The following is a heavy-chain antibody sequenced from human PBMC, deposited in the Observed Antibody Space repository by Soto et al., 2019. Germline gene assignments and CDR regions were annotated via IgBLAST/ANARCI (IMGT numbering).Heavy chain of an antibody. D-gene: IGHD3-10*01. CDR3: GKDSRDGSGSYYDY. CDR1: GFTFGNYA. V-gene: IGHV3-23*01. Sequence: GGSLRLSCAASGFTFGNYAMSWVRQAPGKGLEWVSVITGSGGSTYYTDSVKGRFTISRDNSKNMMYLQMNSLRADDTAVYYCGKDSRDGSGSYYDYWGQGSQVTVSS. CDR2: ITGSGGST. J-gene: IGHJ4*02.